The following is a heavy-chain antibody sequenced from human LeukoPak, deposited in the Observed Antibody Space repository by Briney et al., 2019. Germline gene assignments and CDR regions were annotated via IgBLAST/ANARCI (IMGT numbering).Heavy chain of an antibody. V-gene: IGHV1-8*03. J-gene: IGHJ4*02. Sequence: ASVKVSCKASGYTFTSYDINWVRQATGQGLEWMGRMNPNSGNTGYAQKFQGRVTITRNTSISTAYMELSSLRSEDPAVYYCARPPRYKSYFDYWGQGTLVTVSS. CDR2: MNPNSGNT. D-gene: IGHD1-1*01. CDR1: GYTFTSYD. CDR3: ARPPRYKSYFDY.